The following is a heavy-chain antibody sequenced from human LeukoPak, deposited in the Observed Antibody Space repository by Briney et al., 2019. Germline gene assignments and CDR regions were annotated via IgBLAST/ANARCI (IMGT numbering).Heavy chain of an antibody. Sequence: GESLKISCKGSGYSFTNYWIGWVRQMPGKGLEWMGIIYPGDSDTRYSPSFQGQVTISADKSISTAYLQWSSLKASDTAIYYCAVSRGYCSRNNCFDSDYWGQGTLVTVSS. J-gene: IGHJ4*02. CDR2: IYPGDSDT. V-gene: IGHV5-51*01. CDR1: GYSFTNYW. D-gene: IGHD2-2*01. CDR3: AVSRGYCSRNNCFDSDY.